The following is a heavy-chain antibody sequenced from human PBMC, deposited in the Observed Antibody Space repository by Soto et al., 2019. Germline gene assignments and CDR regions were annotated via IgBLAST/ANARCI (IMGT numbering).Heavy chain of an antibody. CDR2: INSDGSST. V-gene: IGHV3-74*01. Sequence: GGSLRLSCAASGFTFSSYWMHWVRQAPGKGLVWVSRINSDGSSTSYADSVKGRFTISRDNAKNTLYLQMNSLRAEDTAVYYCARAQWESKPWCGELSTPVWFDPWGQGTLVTVSS. J-gene: IGHJ5*02. D-gene: IGHD3-10*01. CDR3: ARAQWESKPWCGELSTPVWFDP. CDR1: GFTFSSYW.